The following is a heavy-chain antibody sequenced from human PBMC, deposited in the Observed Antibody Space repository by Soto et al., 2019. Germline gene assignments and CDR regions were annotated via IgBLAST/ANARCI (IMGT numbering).Heavy chain of an antibody. D-gene: IGHD3-22*01. CDR3: TTSSLITMIVET. Sequence: EVQLVESGGGLVKPGGSLRLSCAASGFTFSNAWMNWVRQAPGKGLEWVGRIKSKTDGGTTDYAAPVKGRFTISRDDSKNTLYMQMNSLKTEDTAVYYCTTSSLITMIVETWGQGTLVTVSS. CDR2: IKSKTDGGTT. CDR1: GFTFSNAW. V-gene: IGHV3-15*07. J-gene: IGHJ5*02.